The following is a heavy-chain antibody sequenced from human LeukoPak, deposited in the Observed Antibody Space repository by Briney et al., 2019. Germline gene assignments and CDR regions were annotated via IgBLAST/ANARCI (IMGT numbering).Heavy chain of an antibody. CDR3: AAQHQLVNTFDF. V-gene: IGHV4-59*01. CDR2: IHYTGTT. J-gene: IGHJ3*01. CDR1: GGSIRNYY. Sequence: SGTLSLTCTVSGGSIRNYYWSWIRQPPGKGPEWIGYIHYTGTTNYNPSLKSRVTLSLDTSKNQFSLKVNSVTAADAAVYYCAAQHQLVNTFDFWGQGTMITVSS. D-gene: IGHD6-6*01.